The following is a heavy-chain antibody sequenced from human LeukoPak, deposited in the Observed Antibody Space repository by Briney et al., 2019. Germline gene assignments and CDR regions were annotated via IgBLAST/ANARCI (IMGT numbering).Heavy chain of an antibody. V-gene: IGHV3-30*18. CDR1: EFTFRSYD. D-gene: IGHD6-19*01. CDR3: AKDHNSDRYRLLDY. Sequence: GGSLRLSCVASEFTFRSYDMHWIRQAPGKGLEWVAVISYDGSNKDYADSVKGRFTMSRDNSKNTLYLQMNSLSAGDTALYYCAKDHNSDRYRLLDYWGQGTRVTVSS. CDR2: ISYDGSNK. J-gene: IGHJ4*02.